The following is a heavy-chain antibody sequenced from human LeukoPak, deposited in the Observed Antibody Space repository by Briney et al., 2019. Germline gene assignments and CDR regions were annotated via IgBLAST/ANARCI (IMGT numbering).Heavy chain of an antibody. CDR3: AKGGASVTRYVDY. CDR1: GFTFSSYS. D-gene: IGHD4-17*01. J-gene: IGHJ4*02. CDR2: MSSSGENT. Sequence: GGSLRLSCAASGFTFSSYSMQWVRQTPGKGLEWVGIMSSSGENTFYGEAVKGRFTISRDNSQNTLYLQMNSLRPEDTAVYYCAKGGASVTRYVDYWGQGTLVTVSS. V-gene: IGHV3-30*18.